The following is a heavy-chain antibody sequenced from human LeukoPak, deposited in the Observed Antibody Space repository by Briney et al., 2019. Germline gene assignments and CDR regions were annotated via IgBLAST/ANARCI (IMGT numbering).Heavy chain of an antibody. J-gene: IGHJ4*02. CDR3: ARDEVRAVVVSPATRGATDY. V-gene: IGHV3-74*01. CDR2: INSDGSST. D-gene: IGHD2-2*01. CDR1: GFTFSSYW. Sequence: GGSLRLSCAASGFTFSSYWMHWVRQAPGKGLAWVSRINSDGSSTSYADSVKGRFTISRDNAKNTLYLQMNSLRAEDTAVYYCARDEVRAVVVSPATRGATDYWGQGTLVTVSS.